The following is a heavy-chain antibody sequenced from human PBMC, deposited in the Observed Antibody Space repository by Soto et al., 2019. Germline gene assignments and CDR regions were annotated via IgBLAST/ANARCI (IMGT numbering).Heavy chain of an antibody. D-gene: IGHD1-26*01. CDR2: IYTSGST. CDR3: ARDGAEDLLNWFDP. J-gene: IGHJ5*02. Sequence: PSETLSLTCTVSGGSISSYYWSWIRQPAGKGLEWIGRIYTSGSTNYNPSLKSRVTMSVDTSKNQFSLKLSSVTAADTAVYYCARDGAEDLLNWFDPSGQGTLVTVSS. CDR1: GGSISSYY. V-gene: IGHV4-4*07.